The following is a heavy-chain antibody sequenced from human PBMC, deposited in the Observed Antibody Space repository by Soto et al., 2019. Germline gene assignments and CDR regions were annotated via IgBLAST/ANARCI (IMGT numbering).Heavy chain of an antibody. D-gene: IGHD3-3*01. CDR2: IIPVFGAT. V-gene: IGHV1-69*01. J-gene: IGHJ4*02. CDR3: AAFPEWSYALNQLAFTTVGFF. CDR1: GGTFTKYA. Sequence: QVQLLQSGAEVRKPGSSVKVSCKASGGTFTKYAISWVRQAPGQGLEWLGGIIPVFGATDYAQTFQDRVTITADEATRTVHMELRSLRSEDTAVYFCAAFPEWSYALNQLAFTTVGFFWGQGALVTVSP.